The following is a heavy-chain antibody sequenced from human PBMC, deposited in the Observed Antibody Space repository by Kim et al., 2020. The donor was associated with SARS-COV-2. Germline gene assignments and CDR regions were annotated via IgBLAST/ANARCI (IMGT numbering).Heavy chain of an antibody. J-gene: IGHJ4*02. Sequence: YVDSVKGRFNMSRDNAKNSVYLQMNSLRSEDTAIYYCAALDSVQVPGGIWGQGTLVTVSS. V-gene: IGHV3-48*03. CDR3: AALDSVQVPGGI. D-gene: IGHD3-10*01.